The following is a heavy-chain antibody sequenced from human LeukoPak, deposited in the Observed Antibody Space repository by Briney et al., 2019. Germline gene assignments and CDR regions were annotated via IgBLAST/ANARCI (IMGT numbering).Heavy chain of an antibody. D-gene: IGHD6-19*01. CDR1: GGSISNYY. V-gene: IGHV4-59*01. J-gene: IGHJ4*02. CDR3: ARDRSSGWYYFDY. Sequence: NPSETLSLTCTVSGGSISNYYWSWIRQPPGKGLEWIGYIYHSGSTYYNPSLKSRVTISVDRSKNQFSLKLSSVTAADTAVYYCARDRSSGWYYFDYWDQGTLVTVSS. CDR2: IYHSGST.